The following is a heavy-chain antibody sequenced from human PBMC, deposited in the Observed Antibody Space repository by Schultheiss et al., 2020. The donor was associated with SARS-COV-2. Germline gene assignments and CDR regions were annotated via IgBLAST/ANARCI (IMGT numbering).Heavy chain of an antibody. Sequence: SETLSLTCTVSGGSISSGGYYWSWIRQHPGKGLEWIGYIYYSGSTYYNPSLKSRVTISVDTSKNQFSLKLSSVTAADTAVYYCARDTVVPADTNYYYYYGMDVWGQGTTVTVSS. V-gene: IGHV4-31*03. CDR2: IYYSGST. J-gene: IGHJ6*02. CDR3: ARDTVVPADTNYYYYYGMDV. CDR1: GGSISSGGYY. D-gene: IGHD2-2*01.